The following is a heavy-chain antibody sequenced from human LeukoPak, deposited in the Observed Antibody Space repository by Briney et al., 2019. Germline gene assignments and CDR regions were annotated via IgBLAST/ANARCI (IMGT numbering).Heavy chain of an antibody. CDR2: IYHSGST. V-gene: IGHV4-38-2*02. D-gene: IGHD3-10*01. J-gene: IGHJ4*02. CDR3: ARQRRYGSGSYYRDFDY. CDR1: GYSISSGYY. Sequence: SETLSLTCTVSGYSISSGYYWGWIRQPPGKGLEWIGSIYHSGSTYYNPSLKSRVTISVDTSKNQFSLKLSSVTAADTAVYYCARQRRYGSGSYYRDFDYWGQGTLVTVSS.